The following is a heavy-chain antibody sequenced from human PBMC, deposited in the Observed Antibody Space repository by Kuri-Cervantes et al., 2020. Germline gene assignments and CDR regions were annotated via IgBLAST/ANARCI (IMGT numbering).Heavy chain of an antibody. V-gene: IGHV3-30-3*01. Sequence: GESLKISCAASGFTFSSYAMHWVRQAPGKGLEWVAVISYDGSNKYYADSVKGRFTISRDNSKNTLYLQMNSLRAEDTAVYYCARDGVGDTAMAYYYYGVDVWGQGTTVTVSS. D-gene: IGHD5-18*01. CDR1: GFTFSSYA. CDR3: ARDGVGDTAMAYYYYGVDV. J-gene: IGHJ6*02. CDR2: ISYDGSNK.